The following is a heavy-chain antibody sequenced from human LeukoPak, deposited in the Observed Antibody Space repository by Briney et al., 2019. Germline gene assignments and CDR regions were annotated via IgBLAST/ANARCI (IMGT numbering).Heavy chain of an antibody. V-gene: IGHV1-18*01. Sequence: ASVTVSFKASGYTFTSYGISWVRQAPGQGLEWMGWISAYNGNTNYAQKFQGRVTMTTDTSTSTAYMELRSLRSDDTAVYYCARDAKDIVVVVAAKAVRFDPWGQGTLVTVSS. CDR1: GYTFTSYG. CDR2: ISAYNGNT. D-gene: IGHD2-15*01. CDR3: ARDAKDIVVVVAAKAVRFDP. J-gene: IGHJ5*02.